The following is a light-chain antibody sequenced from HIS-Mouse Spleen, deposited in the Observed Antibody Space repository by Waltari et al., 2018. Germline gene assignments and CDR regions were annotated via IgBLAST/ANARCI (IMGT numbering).Light chain of an antibody. Sequence: SYELTQPPSVSVSPVQTASITCSGDKLGDKYACWYQQKPGQSPVLVIYQDSKRPSGIPERFSGSNSGNTATLNISGTQAMDEADYYCQAWDSSTYVFGTGTKVTVL. CDR1: KLGDKY. V-gene: IGLV3-1*01. CDR2: QDS. CDR3: QAWDSSTYV. J-gene: IGLJ1*01.